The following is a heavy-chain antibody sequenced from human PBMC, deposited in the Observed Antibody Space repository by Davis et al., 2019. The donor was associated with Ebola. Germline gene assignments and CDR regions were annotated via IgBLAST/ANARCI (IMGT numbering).Heavy chain of an antibody. CDR1: GYTFTTYW. J-gene: IGHJ4*02. CDR3: ARRGGWSGAFLDY. Sequence: GESLKISCKGSGYTFTTYWIGWVRQLPGKGLEWMGIIYPVDSDTRYSPSFQGQVTISADKSISTAYLQWSSLKASDTAMYYCARRGGWSGAFLDYWGQGTLVTVSS. CDR2: IYPVDSDT. V-gene: IGHV5-51*01. D-gene: IGHD3-3*02.